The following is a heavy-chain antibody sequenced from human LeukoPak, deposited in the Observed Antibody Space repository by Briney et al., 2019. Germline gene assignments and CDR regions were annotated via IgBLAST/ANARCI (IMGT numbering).Heavy chain of an antibody. CDR2: IKSKTDGGTT. D-gene: IGHD3-10*01. V-gene: IGHV3-15*07. CDR3: TTGAGRGY. Sequence: PGGSLRLSCAASGFTFSNAWMNWVRQAPGKGLEWVDRIKSKTDGGTTDYAAPVKGRFTISRDDSKNTLYLQMNSLKTEDTAVYYCTTGAGRGYWGQGTLVTVSS. J-gene: IGHJ4*02. CDR1: GFTFSNAW.